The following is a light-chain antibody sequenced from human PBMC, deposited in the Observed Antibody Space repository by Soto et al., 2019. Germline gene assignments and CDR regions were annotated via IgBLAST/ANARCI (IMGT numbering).Light chain of an antibody. CDR3: CSYAGSSIPYV. V-gene: IGLV2-23*02. Sequence: QSALTQPASGSGSPGQSITISCTGTSSDVGSYNLVSWYQQHPGKAPKLMIYEVSKRPSGVSNRFSGSKSGNTASLTISGLQAEDEADYYCCSYAGSSIPYVFGTGTKLTVL. CDR1: SSDVGSYNL. CDR2: EVS. J-gene: IGLJ1*01.